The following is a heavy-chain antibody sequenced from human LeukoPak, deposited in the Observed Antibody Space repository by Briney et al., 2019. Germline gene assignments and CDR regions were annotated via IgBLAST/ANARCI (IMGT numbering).Heavy chain of an antibody. D-gene: IGHD3-22*01. V-gene: IGHV3-20*04. CDR2: INWNGGST. CDR3: ARQYYDSSGYLDY. Sequence: GGSLRLSCAASGFTFDDYGMSWVRQAPGKGLEWVSGINWNGGSTGYADSVKGRFTIFRGNAKNSLYLQMDSLRAEDTALYYCARQYYDSSGYLDYWGQGTLVTVSS. CDR1: GFTFDDYG. J-gene: IGHJ4*02.